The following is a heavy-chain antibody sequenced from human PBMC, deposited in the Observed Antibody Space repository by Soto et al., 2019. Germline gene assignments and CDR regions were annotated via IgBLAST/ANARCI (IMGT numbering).Heavy chain of an antibody. Sequence: LRLSWAATGFTFDDCAMHWDQQAPGKGLEWVSGISWNSGSIGYADSVKGRFTISRDNAKNSLYLQMNSLRAEDTALYYCAKILRMATDAFDIWGQGTMVTVSS. D-gene: IGHD2-8*01. CDR3: AKILRMATDAFDI. CDR1: GFTFDDCA. CDR2: ISWNSGSI. V-gene: IGHV3-9*01. J-gene: IGHJ3*02.